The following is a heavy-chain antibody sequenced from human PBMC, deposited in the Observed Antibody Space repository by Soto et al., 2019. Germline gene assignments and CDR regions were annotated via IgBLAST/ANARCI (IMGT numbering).Heavy chain of an antibody. J-gene: IGHJ3*02. CDR2: ISSSGSTI. CDR3: AREPFKHIVVVPAAIAAFDI. Sequence: GGSLRLSCAASGFTFSDYYMSWIHQAPGKGLEWVSYISSSGSTIYYTDSVKGRFTISRDNAKNSLYLQMNSLRAEDTAVYYCAREPFKHIVVVPAAIAAFDIWGQGTMVTVSS. V-gene: IGHV3-11*01. CDR1: GFTFSDYY. D-gene: IGHD2-2*02.